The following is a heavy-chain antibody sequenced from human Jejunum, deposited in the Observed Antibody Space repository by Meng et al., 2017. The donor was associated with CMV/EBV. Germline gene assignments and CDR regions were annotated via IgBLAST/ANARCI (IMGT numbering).Heavy chain of an antibody. CDR3: ARRNDNIGDHDWFDP. CDR1: YYFGGYW. J-gene: IGHJ5*01. Sequence: YYFGGYWIGWVRQMPGKGLEWIGVIYPGDSKTKYSPSFEGRVTISADQSINTAYLQWSSLKASDTAMYFCARRNDNIGDHDWFDPWGQGTQVTVSS. V-gene: IGHV5-51*01. CDR2: IYPGDSKT. D-gene: IGHD1-1*01.